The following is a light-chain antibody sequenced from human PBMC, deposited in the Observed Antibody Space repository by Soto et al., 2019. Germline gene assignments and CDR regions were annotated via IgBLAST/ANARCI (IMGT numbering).Light chain of an antibody. Sequence: EIVLTQSPATLSLSPGERATLSCRASQSISYYLAWYQQKPGQAPRLLIYDASNRATGIPARFSGSGSGTDFTLTISSLEPDDFAVYYCQQRSNWPPLTFGGGTKVEIK. J-gene: IGKJ4*01. CDR2: DAS. CDR3: QQRSNWPPLT. CDR1: QSISYY. V-gene: IGKV3-11*01.